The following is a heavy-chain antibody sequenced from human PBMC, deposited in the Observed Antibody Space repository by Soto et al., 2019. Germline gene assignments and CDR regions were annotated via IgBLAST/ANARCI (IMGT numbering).Heavy chain of an antibody. CDR2: VSHDGYSK. CDR1: GFAFSNVG. Sequence: PGGSLRLSCAASGFAFSNVGMHWVRQAPGKGLEWISLVSHDGYSKHHVDSVKGRFTVSRDNSKNTVYLQMNSLRVEDTALYYCASSQKTGSDAFDIWGQGTMVTVSS. CDR3: ASSQKTGSDAFDI. J-gene: IGHJ3*02. V-gene: IGHV3-30*03.